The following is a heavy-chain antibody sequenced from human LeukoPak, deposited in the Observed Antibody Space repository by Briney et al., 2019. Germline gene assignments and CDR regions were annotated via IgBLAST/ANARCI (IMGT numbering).Heavy chain of an antibody. CDR2: LYSGVST. Sequence: GGSLRLSCVASRFTVSSNHMSWVRQAPGKGLEWVSVLYSGVSTDYADSVKGRFTVSRDNSKNTLYLQMNSLTAEDTAVYYCARESTVIYEMDVWGQGTTVTVSS. CDR1: RFTVSSNH. J-gene: IGHJ6*02. D-gene: IGHD4-17*01. CDR3: ARESTVIYEMDV. V-gene: IGHV3-66*01.